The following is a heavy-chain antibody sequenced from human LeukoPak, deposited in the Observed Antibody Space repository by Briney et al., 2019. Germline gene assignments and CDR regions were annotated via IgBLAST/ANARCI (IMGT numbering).Heavy chain of an antibody. Sequence: SETLSLTCVVYGGSFSSYHWSWIRQAPGKGLEWIGEINHSGSTNYNPSLKSQVTISLDTSKNQFSLKLNSLTAADTAVYYCSRMVGGNWLDPWGQGTLVTVSS. CDR2: INHSGST. CDR3: SRMVGGNWLDP. D-gene: IGHD3-10*01. CDR1: GGSFSSYH. V-gene: IGHV4-34*01. J-gene: IGHJ5*02.